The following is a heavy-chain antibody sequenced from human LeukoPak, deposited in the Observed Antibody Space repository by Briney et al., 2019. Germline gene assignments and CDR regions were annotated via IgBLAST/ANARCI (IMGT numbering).Heavy chain of an antibody. J-gene: IGHJ4*02. CDR1: SDSISTYY. CDR3: ASTSDSGGYYYDY. Sequence: PSKTLSLTCTVSSDSISTYYWSWIRQPAGKGLEWIGRIYTSGSTNYNPSLKSRVTKSVDTSKNQFSLKLSSVTAADTAVYYCASTSDSGGYYYDYWGQGTLVTVSS. V-gene: IGHV4-4*07. D-gene: IGHD3-22*01. CDR2: IYTSGST.